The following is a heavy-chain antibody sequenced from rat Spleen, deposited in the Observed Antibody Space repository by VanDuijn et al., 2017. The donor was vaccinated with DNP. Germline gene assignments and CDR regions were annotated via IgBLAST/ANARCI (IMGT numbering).Heavy chain of an antibody. J-gene: IGHJ4*01. D-gene: IGHD4-3*01. Sequence: QVQLKESGPGLVQPSETLSLTCTVSGFSVNSYSVSWVRQPSGRGPEWLGRMWYDGDTAYNSALKSRLSISRDTSKNQVFLKMSSLQTDDTGTYYCTRDLIIRDTTSAMDAWGPGTSVTVSS. V-gene: IGHV2-63*01. CDR2: MWYDGDT. CDR3: TRDLIIRDTTSAMDA. CDR1: GFSVNSYS.